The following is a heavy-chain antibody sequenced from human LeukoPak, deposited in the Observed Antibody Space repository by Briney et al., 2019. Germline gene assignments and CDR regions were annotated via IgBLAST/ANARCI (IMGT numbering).Heavy chain of an antibody. CDR2: ISYDGSNK. CDR3: AKATLITSPYYFDY. V-gene: IGHV3-30*18. CDR1: GFTFSSYG. J-gene: IGHJ4*02. D-gene: IGHD3-16*01. Sequence: PGRSLRLSCAAPGFTFSSYGMHWVRQAPGKGLEWVAVISYDGSNKYYADSVKGRFTISRDNSKNTLYLQMNSLRAEDTAVYYCAKATLITSPYYFDYWGQGTLVTVSS.